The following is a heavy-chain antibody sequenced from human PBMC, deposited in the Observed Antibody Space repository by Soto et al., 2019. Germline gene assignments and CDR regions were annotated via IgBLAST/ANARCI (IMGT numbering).Heavy chain of an antibody. CDR3: ARVGRIAAADTELYYFDY. Sequence: QVQLVESGGGVVQPGRSLRLSCAASGFTFSSYGMHWVRQAPGKGLEWVAVIWYDGSNKYYADSVKGRFTISRDNSKNTLYLQMNSLRAEDTAVYYCARVGRIAAADTELYYFDYWGQGTLVTVSS. J-gene: IGHJ4*02. V-gene: IGHV3-33*01. CDR1: GFTFSSYG. D-gene: IGHD6-13*01. CDR2: IWYDGSNK.